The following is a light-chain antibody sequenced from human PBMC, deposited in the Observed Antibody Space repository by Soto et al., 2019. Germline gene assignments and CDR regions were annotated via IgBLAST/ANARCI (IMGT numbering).Light chain of an antibody. CDR2: EVS. CDR1: SSDVGGYNY. V-gene: IGLV2-14*01. CDR3: NSHASSATFV. J-gene: IGLJ1*01. Sequence: QSALTQPASVSGSPGQSITISCTGTSSDVGGYNYVSWYQHHPGKAPKLMIYEVSNRPSGVSNRFSGSKSGNTASLTISGLQAEDEADYYCNSHASSATFVFGRGTKLTVL.